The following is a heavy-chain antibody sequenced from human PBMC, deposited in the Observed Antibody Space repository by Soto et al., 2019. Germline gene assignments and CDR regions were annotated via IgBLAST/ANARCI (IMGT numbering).Heavy chain of an antibody. D-gene: IGHD3-16*02. CDR3: ARDPYYDYIWGSYRFVAFDI. Sequence: SQALSLTCAISGDSVSSNSAAWNCFRQSPSRGLEWLGRTYYRSKWYNDYAVSVKSRITINPDTSKNQFSLQLNSVTPEDTAVYYCARDPYYDYIWGSYRFVAFDIWGQGTMVTVSS. V-gene: IGHV6-1*01. CDR1: GDSVSSNSAA. CDR2: TYYRSKWYN. J-gene: IGHJ3*02.